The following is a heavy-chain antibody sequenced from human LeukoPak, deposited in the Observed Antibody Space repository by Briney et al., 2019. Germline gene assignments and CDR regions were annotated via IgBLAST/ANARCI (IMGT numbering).Heavy chain of an antibody. D-gene: IGHD2-8*01. CDR2: IYSGGSI. CDR3: AREGYSCFDY. Sequence: GGSLRLSCAASGFTFSSYAMSWVRQAPGKGLEWVSVIYSGGSIYYADSVKGRFTISRDNSKNTLYLQMNSLRAEDTAVYYCAREGYSCFDYWGQGTLVTVSS. CDR1: GFTFSSYA. J-gene: IGHJ4*02. V-gene: IGHV3-66*02.